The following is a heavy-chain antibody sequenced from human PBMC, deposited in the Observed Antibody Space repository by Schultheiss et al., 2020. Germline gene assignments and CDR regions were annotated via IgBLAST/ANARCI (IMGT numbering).Heavy chain of an antibody. Sequence: SVKVSCKASGGTFSSYAISWVRQAPGQGLEWMGRIIPILGIANYAQKFQGRVTITADKSTSTAYMELSSLRSEDTAVYYCAKEYGSSWYYFDSWGQGTLVTVSS. CDR1: GGTFSSYA. D-gene: IGHD6-13*01. J-gene: IGHJ4*02. CDR2: IIPILGIA. CDR3: AKEYGSSWYYFDS. V-gene: IGHV1-69*04.